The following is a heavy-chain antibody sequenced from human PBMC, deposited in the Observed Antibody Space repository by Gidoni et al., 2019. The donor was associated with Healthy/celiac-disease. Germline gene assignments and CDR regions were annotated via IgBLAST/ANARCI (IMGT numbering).Heavy chain of an antibody. CDR1: GFTFEHSS. J-gene: IGHJ6*02. CDR3: AKDRGNWNKRSYYYYGMDV. V-gene: IGHV3-9*01. Sequence: DVQLVACGGGLVQPGRSMRLACAASGFTFEHSSIHWVRQAPGKGLEWVSGIRWNSGSIGYADSVKGRFTISRDNAKNSLYLQMNSLRAEDTALYYCAKDRGNWNKRSYYYYGMDVWGQGTTVTVSS. CDR2: IRWNSGSI. D-gene: IGHD1-1*01.